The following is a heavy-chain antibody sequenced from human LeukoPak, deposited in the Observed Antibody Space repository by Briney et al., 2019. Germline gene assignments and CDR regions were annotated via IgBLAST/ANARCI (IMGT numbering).Heavy chain of an antibody. CDR3: ATQGRNLPRDYFDY. CDR1: GFTFSNDV. V-gene: IGHV3-23*01. Sequence: GGSLRLSCAASGFTFSNDVMTWVRQSPGKGLEWVSSISDTGIATYYADSVRGRFTISRDNSKNTVFLQMSRLRDEDTAVYYCATQGRNLPRDYFDYWGQGTLVTVSP. CDR2: ISDTGIAT. D-gene: IGHD1-1*01. J-gene: IGHJ4*02.